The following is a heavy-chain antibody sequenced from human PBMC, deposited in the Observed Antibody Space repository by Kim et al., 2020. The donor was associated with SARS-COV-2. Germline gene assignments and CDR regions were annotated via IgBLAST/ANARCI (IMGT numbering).Heavy chain of an antibody. CDR3: ARGLGAAGPDAFDI. D-gene: IGHD6-13*01. V-gene: IGHV4-34*01. J-gene: IGHJ3*02. Sequence: SETLSLTCAVYGGSFSGYYWSWIRQPPGKGLEWIGEINHSGSTNYNPALKSRVTISVATSKNQFSLKLSSVTAADTAVYYCARGLGAAGPDAFDIWGQGTMVTVSS. CDR1: GGSFSGYY. CDR2: INHSGST.